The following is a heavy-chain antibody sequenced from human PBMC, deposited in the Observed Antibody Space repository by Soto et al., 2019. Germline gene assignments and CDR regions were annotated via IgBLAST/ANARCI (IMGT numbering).Heavy chain of an antibody. CDR2: INAGNGNT. D-gene: IGHD3-22*01. J-gene: IGHJ6*02. CDR1: GYTFTSYA. Sequence: ASVKVSCKASGYTFTSYAMHWVRQAPGQRLEWMGWINAGNGNTKYSQKFQGRVTITRDTSASTAYMELSSLRSEDTAVYYCARDLGYYDSSGYYPYYYYGMDVWGQGTTVTVSS. CDR3: ARDLGYYDSSGYYPYYYYGMDV. V-gene: IGHV1-3*01.